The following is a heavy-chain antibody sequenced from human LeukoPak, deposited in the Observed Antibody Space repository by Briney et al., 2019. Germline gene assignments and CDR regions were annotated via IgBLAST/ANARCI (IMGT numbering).Heavy chain of an antibody. V-gene: IGHV3-23*01. J-gene: IGHJ4*02. CDR3: PKGLHGRE. Sequence: AGGSLRLSCAASGFTSSSYGMSWVRQAPGKGLEWVSGISGSGGSTYHADSVKGRFTISRDNSKNTLHLQMNSLRAEDTAVYYCPKGLHGREWGQGTLVTVSS. D-gene: IGHD4-11*01. CDR2: ISGSGGST. CDR1: GFTSSSYG.